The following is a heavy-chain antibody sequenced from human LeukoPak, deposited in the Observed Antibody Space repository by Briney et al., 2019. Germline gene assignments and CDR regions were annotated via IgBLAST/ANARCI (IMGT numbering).Heavy chain of an antibody. V-gene: IGHV3-23*01. CDR1: GFTFSNNG. CDR3: AKGLNWFDP. CDR2: LSGSGSSV. D-gene: IGHD2-8*01. J-gene: IGHJ5*02. Sequence: QSGGSLRLSCVVSGFTFSNNGMSWVRQAPGKGLEWVSGLSGSGSSVYYADSMRGRLTISRDNSRNTLYLQLDSLRADDTAVYYCAKGLNWFDPWGQGTPVIVSS.